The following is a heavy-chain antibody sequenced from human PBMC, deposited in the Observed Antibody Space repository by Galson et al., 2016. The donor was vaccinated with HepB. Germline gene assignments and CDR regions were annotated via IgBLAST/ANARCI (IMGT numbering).Heavy chain of an antibody. CDR2: IYYRGST. CDR3: ARDRDSSSYYSLDY. Sequence: SETLSLTCTVFGDSVRNENYYWSWIRQPPGQGLEWIGYIYYRGSTSYNPSFKTRVTISVDTYKNQFPLKLRSVTAADTAVYYCARDRDSSSYYSLDYWGQGTPVTVSS. D-gene: IGHD3-22*01. CDR1: GDSVRNENYY. V-gene: IGHV4-61*01. J-gene: IGHJ4*02.